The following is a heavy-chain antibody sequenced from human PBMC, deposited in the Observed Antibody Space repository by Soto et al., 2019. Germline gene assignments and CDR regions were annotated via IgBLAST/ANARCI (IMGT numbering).Heavy chain of an antibody. CDR3: AREGPLSGGDYFGMDV. V-gene: IGHV1-2*02. CDR2: INPNSGGT. D-gene: IGHD3-10*01. CDR1: GYTFTAFY. Sequence: QAQLVQSGAELKKPGASVKVSCRASGYTFTAFYIHWMRQAPGQGLEWLGWINPNSGGTNYAQKFKGRVTVTRDTSVNTAYMDLSSLKSDDTAVYYCAREGPLSGGDYFGMDVWGQGTTVTVSS. J-gene: IGHJ6*02.